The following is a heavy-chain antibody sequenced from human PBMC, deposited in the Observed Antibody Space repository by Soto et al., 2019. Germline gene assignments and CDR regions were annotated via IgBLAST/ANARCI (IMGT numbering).Heavy chain of an antibody. CDR1: GFTFSSYA. CDR2: ISYDGSNK. CDR3: AREKGKGDYYYDSSGGSIDY. D-gene: IGHD3-22*01. V-gene: IGHV3-30-3*01. Sequence: GGSLRLSCAASGFTFSSYAMHWVRHAPGKGLEWVAVISYDGSNKYYADSVKGRFTISRDNSKNTLYLQMNSLRAEDTAVYYCAREKGKGDYYYDSSGGSIDYWGQGTLVTVSS. J-gene: IGHJ4*02.